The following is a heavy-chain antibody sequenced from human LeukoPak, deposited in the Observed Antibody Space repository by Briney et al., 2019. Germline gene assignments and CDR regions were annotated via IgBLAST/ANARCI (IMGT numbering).Heavy chain of an antibody. CDR1: GGSFSGYY. D-gene: IGHD3-10*01. J-gene: IGHJ4*02. CDR2: INHSGST. CDR3: ARGGKDLLWFGESLDY. Sequence: SETLSLTCAVYGGSFSGYYWSWIRQPPGKGLEWIGEINHSGSTNYNPSLKSRVTISVDTSKNQFSLRLSSVTAADTVVYYCARGGKDLLWFGESLDYWGQGTLVTVSS. V-gene: IGHV4-34*01.